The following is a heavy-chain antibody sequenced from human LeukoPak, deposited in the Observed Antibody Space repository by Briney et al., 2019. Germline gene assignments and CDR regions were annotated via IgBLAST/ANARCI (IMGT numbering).Heavy chain of an antibody. Sequence: ASVKVSCKASGYTFTSYGISWVRQAPGQGLEWMGWISAYNGNTNYAQKLQGRVTMTTDTSTSTAYMELRSLRSDDTAVYYCARGRVITFGGVIGYFDYWGQGTLVTVSS. CDR2: ISAYNGNT. J-gene: IGHJ4*02. CDR1: GYTFTSYG. V-gene: IGHV1-18*01. D-gene: IGHD3-16*02. CDR3: ARGRVITFGGVIGYFDY.